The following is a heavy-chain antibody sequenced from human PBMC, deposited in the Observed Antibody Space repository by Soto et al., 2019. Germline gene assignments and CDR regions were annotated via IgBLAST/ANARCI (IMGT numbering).Heavy chain of an antibody. CDR1: GFIFRSDG. V-gene: IGHV3-30*18. Sequence: GGSLRLSCVASGFIFRSDGIHWFRQAPGKGLEWVAVISSDGNIQYYAESVKGRFTISRDNSKNTLFLQMDSLRPEDTAMYYCAKEVEVAGDLDYWGHGTLVTVSS. CDR2: ISSDGNIQ. D-gene: IGHD6-19*01. CDR3: AKEVEVAGDLDY. J-gene: IGHJ4*01.